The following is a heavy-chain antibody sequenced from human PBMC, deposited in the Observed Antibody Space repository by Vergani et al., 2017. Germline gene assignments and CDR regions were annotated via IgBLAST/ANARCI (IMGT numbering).Heavy chain of an antibody. J-gene: IGHJ4*02. CDR2: IRHDGIT. D-gene: IGHD2-8*01. Sequence: QAQLQQWGAGLLKPSETLSLTCAIYGGSFNDYWWTWIRQPPGKGLEWIGEIRHDGITNYSPSLKSRVNRSIDPSTHRFSLNLRSVTAADTAVYYCAREGYCTNGVCFTLFDVWGQGALVTVSS. CDR1: GGSFNDYW. V-gene: IGHV4-34*01. CDR3: AREGYCTNGVCFTLFDV.